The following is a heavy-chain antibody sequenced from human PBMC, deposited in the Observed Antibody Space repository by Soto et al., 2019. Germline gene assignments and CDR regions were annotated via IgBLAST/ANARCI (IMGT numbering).Heavy chain of an antibody. V-gene: IGHV3-15*07. CDR1: DFTFSNVW. CDR3: TTDPVTMIVVVPSSG. D-gene: IGHD3-22*01. J-gene: IGHJ4*02. CDR2: IKSKTDGGTT. Sequence: PGGPLRLSCAASDFTFSNVWMNWVRQAPGKGLEWVGRIKSKTDGGTTDYAAPVKGRFTISRDDSKNTLYLQMNSLKTEDTAVYYCTTDPVTMIVVVPSSGWGQGTLVTVSS.